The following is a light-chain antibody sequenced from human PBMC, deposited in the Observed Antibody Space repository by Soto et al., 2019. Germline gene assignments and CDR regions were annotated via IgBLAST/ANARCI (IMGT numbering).Light chain of an antibody. CDR2: NDD. J-gene: IGLJ3*02. CDR3: AGRYYRMSGDLV. Sequence: QSVLTQPPSASGTPGQRVTISCSGTNSNIESNYVYWYQQFPRTAPKHLIYNDDHRPSGVPDRFSGSKSGASVSLSISGLRSEDEADYYCAGRYYRMSGDLVFGGGTKLTVL. CDR1: NSNIESNY. V-gene: IGLV1-47*02.